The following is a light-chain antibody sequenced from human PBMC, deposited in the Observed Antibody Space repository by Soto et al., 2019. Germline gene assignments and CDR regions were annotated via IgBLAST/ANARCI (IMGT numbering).Light chain of an antibody. Sequence: EIVLTQSPGTLSLSPGDRATLSCRASQSVTGTYLAWYQHKPGQAPRLLIYGESIRATGIPDRFSGSGSGTDFTLTISRLEPEDFGVYYCQQYGSPLWTFGQGTKVEI. J-gene: IGKJ1*01. CDR3: QQYGSPLWT. V-gene: IGKV3-20*01. CDR1: QSVTGTY. CDR2: GES.